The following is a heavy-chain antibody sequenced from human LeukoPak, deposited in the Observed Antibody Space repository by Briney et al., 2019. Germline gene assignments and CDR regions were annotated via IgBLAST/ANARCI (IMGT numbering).Heavy chain of an antibody. CDR3: SRDLLMYYSGSGEST. J-gene: IGHJ5*02. V-gene: IGHV1-2*02. Sequence: ATVKVSCKASGYTFTGYYIHWVRQAPGQGPEWMGWINPHSGATNYAQKFQGRVTMTRDTSISTAFMELSSLRSDDTAMYYCSRDLLMYYSGSGESTWGQGTQVTVSS. CDR2: INPHSGAT. CDR1: GYTFTGYY. D-gene: IGHD3-10*01.